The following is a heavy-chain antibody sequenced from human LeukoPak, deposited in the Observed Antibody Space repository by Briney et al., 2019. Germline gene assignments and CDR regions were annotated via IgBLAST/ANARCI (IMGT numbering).Heavy chain of an antibody. CDR2: IYYSGST. D-gene: IGHD3-3*01. V-gene: IGHV4-39*01. J-gene: IGHJ4*02. CDR3: ARTYYDLWSGYYTGGLDDY. Sequence: SETLSLXCTVSGGSISSSSYYWDWIRQPPGKGLEWIGSIYYSGSTYYNPSLKSRVTISVDTSKNQFSLKLSSVTAADTAVYYCARTYYDLWSGYYTGGLDDYWGQGTLVTVSS. CDR1: GGSISSSSYY.